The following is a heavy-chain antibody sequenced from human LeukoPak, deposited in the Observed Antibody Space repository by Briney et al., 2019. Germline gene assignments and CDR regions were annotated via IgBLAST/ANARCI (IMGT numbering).Heavy chain of an antibody. Sequence: GGSLRLSCAASGFPFRTFAMTWVRQAPGKGLEWVPSINGTHYTTYNTDSVKGRFTISRDNSKNTLYLQMNSLRADDTAVYYCTKDPNGDYVGAFDPWGQGTLVTVSS. D-gene: IGHD4-17*01. CDR2: INGTHYTT. CDR3: TKDPNGDYVGAFDP. CDR1: GFPFRTFA. V-gene: IGHV3-23*01. J-gene: IGHJ5*02.